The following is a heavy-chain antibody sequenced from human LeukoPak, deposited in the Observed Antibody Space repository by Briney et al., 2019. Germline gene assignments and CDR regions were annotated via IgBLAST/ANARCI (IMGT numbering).Heavy chain of an antibody. CDR1: GGSISSYY. Sequence: SETLSLTCTVSGGSISSYYWSWIRQPPGKGLEWIGYIYYSGNTNYNPSLKSRVTISVDTSKNQFSLKLSSVTAADTAVYYCATYSSRNLDYWGQGTLVTVSS. V-gene: IGHV4-59*12. CDR3: ATYSSRNLDY. CDR2: IYYSGNT. D-gene: IGHD6-13*01. J-gene: IGHJ4*02.